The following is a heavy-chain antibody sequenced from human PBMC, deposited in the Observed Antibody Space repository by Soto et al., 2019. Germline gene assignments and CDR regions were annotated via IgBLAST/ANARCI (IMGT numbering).Heavy chain of an antibody. J-gene: IGHJ3*02. CDR2: ISLSGSDM. V-gene: IGHV3-48*01. Sequence: PGGSLRLSCAASGFTFSSYTMNWVRQAPGKGLEWVSYISLSGSDMYYAGSVKGRFTISRDNAKNSLSLQMNSLRAEDTAVYYCVRDLSGDYHSSDAFDIWGQGTMVTVSS. CDR1: GFTFSSYT. CDR3: VRDLSGDYHSSDAFDI. D-gene: IGHD4-17*01.